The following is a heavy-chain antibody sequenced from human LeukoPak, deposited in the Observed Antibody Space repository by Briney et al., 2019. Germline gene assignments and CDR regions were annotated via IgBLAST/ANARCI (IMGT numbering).Heavy chain of an antibody. J-gene: IGHJ6*03. CDR1: GFTFSSYA. Sequence: GGSLRLSCAASGFTFSSYAMHWVRQAPGKGLEWVAFIRYDGSNNYCADSVKGRFTVSRDNSKNTLYLQMNSLRVEDTAVYYCAKDAGFYYYMDVWGKGTTVTVSS. V-gene: IGHV3-30*02. CDR3: AKDAGFYYYMDV. CDR2: IRYDGSNN. D-gene: IGHD5-12*01.